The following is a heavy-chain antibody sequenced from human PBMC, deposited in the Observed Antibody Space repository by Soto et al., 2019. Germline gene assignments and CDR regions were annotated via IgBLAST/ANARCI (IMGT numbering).Heavy chain of an antibody. J-gene: IGHJ5*02. CDR1: GFTVSSSY. D-gene: IGHD1-26*01. V-gene: IGHV3-66*01. CDR3: ARGKVGTNTNWLDP. CDR2: IYISGST. Sequence: PGGSLRLSCAASGFTVSSSYLYWVRQAPGRGLEWVSSIYISGSTYYADSVQGRFTISRDNSKNTLYLQMNSLRAEDTAVYYCARGKVGTNTNWLDPWGQGTLVTVSS.